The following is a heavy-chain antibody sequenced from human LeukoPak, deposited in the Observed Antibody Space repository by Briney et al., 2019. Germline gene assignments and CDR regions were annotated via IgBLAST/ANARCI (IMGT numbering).Heavy chain of an antibody. CDR3: TKSDGYGLIRI. CDR1: GFTFSAYW. V-gene: IGHV4-38-2*01. D-gene: IGHD3-10*01. CDR2: IYYTGNT. Sequence: PGESLRLSCAASGFTFSAYWMTWVRQAPGKGLEWIGNIYYTGNTYYNSSLKSRVTISLDTSKNQFSLKVISMTAADTAAYYCTKSDGYGLIRICGRGTMVTVSS. J-gene: IGHJ3*02.